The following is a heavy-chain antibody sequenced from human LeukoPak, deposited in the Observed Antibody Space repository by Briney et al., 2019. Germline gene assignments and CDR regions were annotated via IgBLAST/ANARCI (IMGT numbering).Heavy chain of an antibody. J-gene: IGHJ4*02. D-gene: IGHD3-3*01. CDR2: ISGSGGNT. CDR1: GFTFSSYA. CDR3: AKALTWSPASFDY. V-gene: IGHV3-23*01. Sequence: PGGSLRLSCAASGFTFSSYAMNWVRQAPGKGLEWVSSISGSGGNTYYADSVKGRFTISRGNSKNTLYLQMNSLKSEDTAVYYCAKALTWSPASFDYWGQGTLVTVSS.